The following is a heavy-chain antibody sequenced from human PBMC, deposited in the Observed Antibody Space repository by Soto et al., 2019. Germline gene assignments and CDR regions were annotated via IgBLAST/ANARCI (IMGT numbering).Heavy chain of an antibody. Sequence: QITLKESGPTLVKPTQTLTLTCTFSGFSLTTSGVRVGWIRQPPGKALEWLALIYWDDEKRYSPSLQSRLTITKDTSKKQVDLTVTNMNPAETGTYYGAHRLYASSDDAFDILGQGTMVYVS. CDR3: AHRLYASSDDAFDI. D-gene: IGHD6-6*01. CDR2: IYWDDEK. V-gene: IGHV2-5*02. CDR1: GFSLTTSGVR. J-gene: IGHJ3*02.